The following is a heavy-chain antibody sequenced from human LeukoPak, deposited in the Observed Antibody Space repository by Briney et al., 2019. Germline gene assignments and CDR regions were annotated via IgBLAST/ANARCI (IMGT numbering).Heavy chain of an antibody. D-gene: IGHD6-19*01. CDR1: GYTFTSYY. CDR2: INPSGGST. V-gene: IGHV1-46*01. Sequence: HRASVKVSCKASGYTFTSYYMHWVRQAPGQGLEWMGIINPSGGSTSYAQKFQGRVTMTRDTSTSTVYMELSSLRSEDTAVYYCARGLLYSSGWYSGVPSPGADYWGQGTLVTVSS. CDR3: ARGLLYSSGWYSGVPSPGADY. J-gene: IGHJ4*02.